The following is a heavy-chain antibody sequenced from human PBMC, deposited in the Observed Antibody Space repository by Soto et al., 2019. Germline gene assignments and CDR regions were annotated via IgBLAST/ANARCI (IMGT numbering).Heavy chain of an antibody. V-gene: IGHV3-15*07. J-gene: IGHJ3*02. Sequence: PGGSLRLSCAASGFTFSNAWMNWVRQAPGKGLEWVGRIKSKTDGGTTDYAAPVKGRFTISRDDSKNTLYLQMNSLKTEDTAVYYCTTDSTAMVTVDAFDIWGQGTMVTVSS. CDR1: GFTFSNAW. D-gene: IGHD5-18*01. CDR3: TTDSTAMVTVDAFDI. CDR2: IKSKTDGGTT.